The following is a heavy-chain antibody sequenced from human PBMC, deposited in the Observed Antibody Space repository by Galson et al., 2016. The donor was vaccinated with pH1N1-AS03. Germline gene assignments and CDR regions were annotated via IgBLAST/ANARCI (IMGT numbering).Heavy chain of an antibody. CDR2: INTDSGVT. J-gene: IGHJ6*02. CDR1: GYIFTGFY. CDR3: ARDPRGPCTSSTCPTAYYFGMDV. V-gene: IGHV1-2*04. D-gene: IGHD2-2*01. Sequence: SVKVSCKASGYIFTGFYVHWVRQAPGQGLEWMGWINTDSGVTNYAQKFQAWVTMTRDTSSSTAYMELSGLKSGDTAVYYCARDPRGPCTSSTCPTAYYFGMDVWGQGTTVIVSS.